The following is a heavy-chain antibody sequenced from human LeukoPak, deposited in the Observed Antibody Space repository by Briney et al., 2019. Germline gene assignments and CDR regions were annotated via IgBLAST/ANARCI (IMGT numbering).Heavy chain of an antibody. Sequence: GGSLRLSCAASGFSFSSYGMHWVRQAPGKGLEWVAVIFYDGSKQYYADSVKGRFTISRDNSNNTLYLQMNSLRAEDTAVYYCAREYSSGWYYRTPLDYWGQGTLVTVSS. CDR3: AREYSSGWYYRTPLDY. CDR1: GFSFSSYG. V-gene: IGHV3-30*03. D-gene: IGHD6-19*01. J-gene: IGHJ4*02. CDR2: IFYDGSKQ.